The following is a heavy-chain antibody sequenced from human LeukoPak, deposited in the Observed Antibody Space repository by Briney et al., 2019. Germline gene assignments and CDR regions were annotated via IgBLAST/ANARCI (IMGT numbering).Heavy chain of an antibody. D-gene: IGHD3-22*01. J-gene: IGHJ1*01. CDR3: AIEERYDYDRSGY. V-gene: IGHV3-20*04. CDR1: GFTFDDYG. Sequence: TGGSLRLSCAASGFTFDDYGMNWVRQPPGKGLEWVSDINWSGASTLYAEFVEGRFTISRDNSKNTLYLQMNSLRAEDTAIYYCAIEERYDYDRSGYWGQGTLVIVSS. CDR2: INWSGAST.